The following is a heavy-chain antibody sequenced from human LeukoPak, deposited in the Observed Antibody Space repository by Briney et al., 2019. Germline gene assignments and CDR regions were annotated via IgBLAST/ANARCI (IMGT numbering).Heavy chain of an antibody. V-gene: IGHV3-30*02. CDR1: GFTFSSYG. CDR3: AKDSPYCSGGSCYSDY. CDR2: IRYDGSNK. Sequence: GGSLRLSCAASGFTFSSYGMHWVRQAPGKGLEWVAFIRYDGSNKYYADSVKGRFTISRDNSKNTLYLQMNSLRAEDTAVYYCAKDSPYCSGGSCYSDYWGQGTLVTVSS. J-gene: IGHJ4*02. D-gene: IGHD2-15*01.